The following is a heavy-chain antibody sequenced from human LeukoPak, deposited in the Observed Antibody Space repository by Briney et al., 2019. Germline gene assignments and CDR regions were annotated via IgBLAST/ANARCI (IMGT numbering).Heavy chain of an antibody. Sequence: ASVKVSCKASGYRFSSYGISWVRQAPGQGPEWMGWISAYNGDRNYAQKFQGRVTMTTDTSTSIAYMELRSLRSDGTAVYYCARGLTYYYDSSGYYAFDIWGQGTMVTVSS. CDR2: ISAYNGDR. CDR1: GYRFSSYG. CDR3: ARGLTYYYDSSGYYAFDI. J-gene: IGHJ3*02. V-gene: IGHV1-18*01. D-gene: IGHD3-22*01.